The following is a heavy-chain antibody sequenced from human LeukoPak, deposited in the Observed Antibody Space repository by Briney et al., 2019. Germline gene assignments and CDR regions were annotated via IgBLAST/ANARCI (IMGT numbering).Heavy chain of an antibody. Sequence: SETLSLTCTVSGGSISSSSYYWGWIRQPPGKGLEWIGSIYYSGSTYYNPSLKSRVTISVDTSKNQFSLKLSSVTAADTAVYYCARFRVGDYVWGSYRYEVGAFDIWGQGTMVTVFS. CDR1: GGSISSSSYY. CDR2: IYYSGST. D-gene: IGHD3-16*02. J-gene: IGHJ3*02. V-gene: IGHV4-39*01. CDR3: ARFRVGDYVWGSYRYEVGAFDI.